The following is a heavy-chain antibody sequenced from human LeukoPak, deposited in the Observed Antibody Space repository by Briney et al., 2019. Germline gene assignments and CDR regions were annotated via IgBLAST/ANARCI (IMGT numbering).Heavy chain of an antibody. CDR1: GGSFSDYY. D-gene: IGHD1-26*01. CDR3: ARLVGASDY. V-gene: IGHV4-34*01. Sequence: SETLSLTCVIYGGSFSDYYWTWIRQPPGKGLEWIGEINHSGSTNHNPSLKSRVTVLLDTSKNQFSLKLSSVTAADTAVYYCARLVGASDYWGQGTLVTVSS. J-gene: IGHJ4*02. CDR2: INHSGST.